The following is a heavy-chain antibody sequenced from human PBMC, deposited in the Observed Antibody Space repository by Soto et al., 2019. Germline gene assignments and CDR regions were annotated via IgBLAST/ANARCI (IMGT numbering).Heavy chain of an antibody. V-gene: IGHV4-38-2*01. D-gene: IGHD3-10*01. CDR2: IYHSGST. CDR1: GYSISSGYY. CDR3: ARSYGSGSYFDYYYGMDV. J-gene: IGHJ6*02. Sequence: SETLSLTCAVSGYSISSGYYWGWIRQPPGKGLEWIGSIYHSGSTYYNPSLESRVTISVDTSKNQFSLKLSSVTAADTAVYYCARSYGSGSYFDYYYGMDVWGQGTTVTVSS.